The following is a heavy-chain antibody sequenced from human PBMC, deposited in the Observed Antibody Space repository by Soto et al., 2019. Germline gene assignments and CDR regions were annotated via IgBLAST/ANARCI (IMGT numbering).Heavy chain of an antibody. CDR3: AKRPIYSSGFLWDN. Sequence: EVQLLESGGGLVQTGGSLRLSCAASGFTFSDYSVSWVRQAPGKGLEWVSGITGSGDRTYYADSVKGRFTISRDNSKNTLYLQMNSLRAEDTAVYYCAKRPIYSSGFLWDNWGQGTLVTVSS. D-gene: IGHD6-19*01. CDR2: ITGSGDRT. V-gene: IGHV3-23*01. CDR1: GFTFSDYS. J-gene: IGHJ4*02.